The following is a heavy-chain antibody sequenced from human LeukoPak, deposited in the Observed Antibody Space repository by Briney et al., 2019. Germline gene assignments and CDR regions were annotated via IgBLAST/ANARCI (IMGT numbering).Heavy chain of an antibody. J-gene: IGHJ3*02. D-gene: IGHD5-24*01. CDR2: ISHSGST. Sequence: SETLSLTCTVSGGSISSRSYYWGWIRQPPGKGLEWIGSISHSGSTYYNPSLKSRVTISVDTSKNQFSLKLSSVTAADTAVYYCARLGARDVNDAFDIWGQGTMDTVSS. CDR3: ARLGARDVNDAFDI. CDR1: GGSISSRSYY. V-gene: IGHV4-39*01.